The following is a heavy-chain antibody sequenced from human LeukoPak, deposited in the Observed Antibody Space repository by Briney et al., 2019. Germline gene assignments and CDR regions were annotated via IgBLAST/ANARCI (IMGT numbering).Heavy chain of an antibody. J-gene: IGHJ2*01. D-gene: IGHD4-17*01. CDR1: GFTFSTYS. Sequence: PGGSLRLSCAASGFTFSTYSSNWVRQAPGKGLEWVSHISSSSSTIHYADSVKGRFTISRDNAKNSLYLQMNSLRAEDTAVYYCARDPTVTTIWYFDLWGRGTLVTVSS. CDR3: ARDPTVTTIWYFDL. V-gene: IGHV3-48*04. CDR2: ISSSSSTI.